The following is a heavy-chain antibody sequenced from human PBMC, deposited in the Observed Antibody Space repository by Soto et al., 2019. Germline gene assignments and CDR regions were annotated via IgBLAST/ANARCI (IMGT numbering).Heavy chain of an antibody. CDR1: GFTFNTYG. CDR2: ISYDGSEK. D-gene: IGHD2-2*02. Sequence: GGSLRLSCAASGFTFNTYGMHWARQAPGKGLEWVAVISYDGSEKYYVDSVKGRFTISKDNSKNTLYLQMNSLRPEDTAVYYCAKSPNFYCSSPNCYKYYFDRWGQGTRVTVSS. V-gene: IGHV3-30*18. J-gene: IGHJ4*02. CDR3: AKSPNFYCSSPNCYKYYFDR.